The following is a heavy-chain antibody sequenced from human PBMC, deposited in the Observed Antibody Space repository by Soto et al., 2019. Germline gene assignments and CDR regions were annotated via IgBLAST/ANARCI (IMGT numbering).Heavy chain of an antibody. CDR1: GFTFSSYS. CDR3: ASDSEGVLLLTYNYYYYYMDV. CDR2: ISSSSSYI. Sequence: EVQLVESGGGLVKPGGSLRLSCAASGFTFSSYSMNWVRQAPGKGLEWVSSISSSSSYIYYADSVKGRFTISRNNSKNCLYLQRNSLLAEDTAVYYCASDSEGVLLLTYNYYYYYMDVWGKGTTVTVSS. V-gene: IGHV3-21*01. D-gene: IGHD2-15*01. J-gene: IGHJ6*03.